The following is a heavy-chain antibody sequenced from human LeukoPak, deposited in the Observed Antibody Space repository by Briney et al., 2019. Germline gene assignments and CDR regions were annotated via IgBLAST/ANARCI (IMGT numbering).Heavy chain of an antibody. CDR3: ARSPPRNHLEWLLPVYYFDY. Sequence: PSETLSLTCTVSGGSISSYYWSWIRQPPGKGLEWIGYIYYSGSTYYNPSLKSRVTISVDTSKNQFSLKLSSVTAADTAVYYCARSPPRNHLEWLLPVYYFDYWGQGTLVTVSS. D-gene: IGHD3-3*01. J-gene: IGHJ4*02. V-gene: IGHV4-59*08. CDR2: IYYSGST. CDR1: GGSISSYY.